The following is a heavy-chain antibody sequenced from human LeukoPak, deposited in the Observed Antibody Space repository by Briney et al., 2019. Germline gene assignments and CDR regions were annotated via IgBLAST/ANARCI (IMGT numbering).Heavy chain of an antibody. Sequence: PGGSLRLSCAASGFTFSNYWMNWVRQAPGKGPEWVANIKQDGSEKDYVDSVKGRFTISRDNSKNSLYLQVNSLRAEDTAVYYCARDFGGSSSFDPWGQGTLVTVSS. CDR2: IKQDGSEK. V-gene: IGHV3-7*03. D-gene: IGHD3-10*01. CDR1: GFTFSNYW. J-gene: IGHJ5*02. CDR3: ARDFGGSSSFDP.